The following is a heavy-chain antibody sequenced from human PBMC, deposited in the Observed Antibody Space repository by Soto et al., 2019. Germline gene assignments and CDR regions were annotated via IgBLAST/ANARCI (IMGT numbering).Heavy chain of an antibody. J-gene: IGHJ6*02. CDR3: ARDSRAAAGKYYYYGMDV. CDR1: GFTVSSNY. CDR2: IYSGGST. V-gene: IGHV3-53*01. D-gene: IGHD6-13*01. Sequence: PGGSLRLSCAASGFTVSSNYMSWVRQAPGKGLEWVSVIYSGGSTYYADSVKGRFTISRDNSKNTLYLQMNSLRAEDTAVYYCARDSRAAAGKYYYYGMDVWGQGTTVTVSS.